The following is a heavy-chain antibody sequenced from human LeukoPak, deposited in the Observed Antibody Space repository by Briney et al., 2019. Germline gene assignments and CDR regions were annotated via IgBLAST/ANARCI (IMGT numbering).Heavy chain of an antibody. CDR1: GFTFSSYA. D-gene: IGHD3-10*01. CDR3: AAQGSGSYYHSYNWFDP. Sequence: PGGSLRLSCAASGFTFSSYAMSWVRQAPGKGLEWVSAISGSGGSTYYADSVKGRFTISVDTSKNQFSLKLSSVTAADTAVYYCAAQGSGSYYHSYNWFDPWGQGTLVTVSS. V-gene: IGHV3-23*01. CDR2: ISGSGGST. J-gene: IGHJ5*02.